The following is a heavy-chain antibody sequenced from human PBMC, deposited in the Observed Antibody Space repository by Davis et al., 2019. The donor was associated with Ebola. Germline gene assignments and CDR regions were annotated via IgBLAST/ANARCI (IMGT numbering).Heavy chain of an antibody. V-gene: IGHV1-2*06. CDR1: RYTFTGYY. Sequence: ASVPVSCKATRYTFTGYYIHWLRQPPGQGLQWLGRTNPTSGGPDYAQKFRGRVTITREKSINTAYIELTRLTSDDTATYYCARSGAGNWFDPWGQGTLVTVSS. D-gene: IGHD1-26*01. CDR2: TNPTSGGP. J-gene: IGHJ5*02. CDR3: ARSGAGNWFDP.